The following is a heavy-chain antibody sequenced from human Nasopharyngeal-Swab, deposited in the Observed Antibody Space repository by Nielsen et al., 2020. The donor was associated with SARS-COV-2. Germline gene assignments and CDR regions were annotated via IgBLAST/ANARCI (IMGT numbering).Heavy chain of an antibody. D-gene: IGHD5-12*01. CDR2: INHSGST. J-gene: IGHJ6*03. Sequence: WIRQPPGKGLEWIGEINHSGSTNYNPSLKSRVTISVDTSKNQFSLKLSSATAADTAVYYCARGRHIVATILRYYYYMDVWGKGTTVTVSS. CDR3: ARGRHIVATILRYYYYMDV. V-gene: IGHV4-34*01.